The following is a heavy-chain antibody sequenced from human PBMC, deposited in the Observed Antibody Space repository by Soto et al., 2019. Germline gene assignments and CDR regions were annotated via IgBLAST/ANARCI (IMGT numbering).Heavy chain of an antibody. CDR2: IYHSGTT. J-gene: IGHJ4*02. V-gene: IGHV4-38-2*02. Sequence: SETLSLTCNVSGYSVSSDYYWGWIRQPPGKGLEWIATIYHSGTTYYNPSLKSRVTMSVDTSKNQFSLMLTSVTAADTAVYCCARVTKLLWFGELLLDYWGQGALVTVSS. D-gene: IGHD3-10*01. CDR3: ARVTKLLWFGELLLDY. CDR1: GYSVSSDYY.